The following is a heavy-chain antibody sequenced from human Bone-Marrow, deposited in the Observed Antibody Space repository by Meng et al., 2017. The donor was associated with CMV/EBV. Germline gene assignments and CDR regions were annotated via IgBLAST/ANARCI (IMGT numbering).Heavy chain of an antibody. J-gene: IGHJ4*02. CDR1: GFTFDTYA. CDR3: AKVGVGATVDY. V-gene: IGHV3-23*01. Sequence: LSLSAPGFTFDTYARAWGPQARGRGVGWVSGLSGSGGSTYSADSVRGRFTISRDNSKNTLYLQMNSLRAEDTAVYYCAKVGVGATVDYWGQGTLVTVSS. D-gene: IGHD1-26*01. CDR2: LSGSGGST.